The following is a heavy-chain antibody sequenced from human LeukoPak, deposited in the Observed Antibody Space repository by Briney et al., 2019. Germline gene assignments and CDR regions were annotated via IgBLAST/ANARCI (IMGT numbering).Heavy chain of an antibody. CDR3: AKDPYSSSWSRGGWFDP. D-gene: IGHD6-13*01. Sequence: PGGSLRLSCEGSGFTFSNYWMGWVRLAPGKGLQWMANIKTDGSDKYYVDSVKGRFTISRDNAKNSLYLQMNSLRAEDTAVYYCAKDPYSSSWSRGGWFDPWGQGTLVTVSS. CDR1: GFTFSNYW. J-gene: IGHJ5*02. V-gene: IGHV3-7*03. CDR2: IKTDGSDK.